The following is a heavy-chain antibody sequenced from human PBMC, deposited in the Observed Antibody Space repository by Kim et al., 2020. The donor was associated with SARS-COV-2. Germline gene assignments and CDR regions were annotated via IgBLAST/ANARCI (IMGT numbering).Heavy chain of an antibody. V-gene: IGHV3-74*01. D-gene: IGHD6-19*01. CDR3: ARDNSSGLTGAFDI. J-gene: IGHJ3*02. Sequence: ADSVKGRFTISRDNAKNTLYLQMNSLRAEDTAVYYCARDNSSGLTGAFDIWGQGTMVTVSS.